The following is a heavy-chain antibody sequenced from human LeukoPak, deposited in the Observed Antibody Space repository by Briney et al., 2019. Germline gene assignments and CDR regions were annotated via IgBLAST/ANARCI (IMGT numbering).Heavy chain of an antibody. V-gene: IGHV3-74*01. J-gene: IGHJ3*02. Sequence: GSLRLSCAASGFTFSNYWLHWVRQAPGKGLVWVLRIDANAKTTSYADSVKGQFAISTDNAKKTLYLQMNSLRVEDTAVYYCLTVVETTIAAFDIWGQGTMVTVSS. CDR1: GFTFSNYW. D-gene: IGHD1-26*01. CDR3: LTVVETTIAAFDI. CDR2: IDANAKTT.